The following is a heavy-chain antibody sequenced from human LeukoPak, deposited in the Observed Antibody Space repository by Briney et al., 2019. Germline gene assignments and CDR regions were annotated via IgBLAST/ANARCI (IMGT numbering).Heavy chain of an antibody. V-gene: IGHV3-73*01. CDR3: TRRDYDFWSGSNWFDP. CDR1: GFTFSGSA. D-gene: IGHD3-3*01. J-gene: IGHJ5*02. CDR2: IRSKANSYAT. Sequence: GGSLRLSCAASGFTFSGSAMHWVRQASGKGLEWVGRIRSKANSYATAYAASVKGRFTISRDDSKNTAYLQMNSLKTEDTAVYYCTRRDYDFWSGSNWFDPWGQGTLVTVSS.